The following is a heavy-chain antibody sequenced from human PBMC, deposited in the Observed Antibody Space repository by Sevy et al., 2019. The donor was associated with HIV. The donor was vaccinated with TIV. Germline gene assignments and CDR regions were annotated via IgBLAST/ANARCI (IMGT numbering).Heavy chain of an antibody. CDR1: GFTFSSYA. D-gene: IGHD4-4*01. Sequence: GGSLRLSCAASGFTFSSYAMSWVRQAPGKGLEWVSAISGSGGSTYYADAVKGRSTISSDNSKNTLYLQMNSLRAEDTAVYYCAKDRPVYSNYVYFDYWGQGTLVTVSS. CDR3: AKDRPVYSNYVYFDY. CDR2: ISGSGGST. V-gene: IGHV3-23*01. J-gene: IGHJ4*02.